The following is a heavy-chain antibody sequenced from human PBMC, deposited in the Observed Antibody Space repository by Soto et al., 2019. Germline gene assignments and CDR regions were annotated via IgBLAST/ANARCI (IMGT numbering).Heavy chain of an antibody. D-gene: IGHD2-21*02. CDR2: IFSNDEK. V-gene: IGHV2-26*01. Sequence: QVTLKESGPVLVKPTETLTLTCTVSGFSLSNARMGVSWIRQPPGKALEWLAHIFSNDEKSYSTSLKSRLTISKXXSXSXXVLTMTNMDPVDTATYYCARIKVVVTARGYWYFDLWGRGTLVTVSS. CDR3: ARIKVVVTARGYWYFDL. J-gene: IGHJ2*01. CDR1: GFSLSNARMG.